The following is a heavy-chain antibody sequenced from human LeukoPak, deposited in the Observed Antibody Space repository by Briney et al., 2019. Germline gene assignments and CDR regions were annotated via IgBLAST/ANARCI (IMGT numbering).Heavy chain of an antibody. D-gene: IGHD3-10*01. CDR2: ISSSGTTI. J-gene: IGHJ4*02. V-gene: IGHV3-48*01. CDR3: ARQRGANFDY. CDR1: GFTFNRYS. Sequence: GASLRLSCAASGFTFNRYSMNWVRQAPGKGLEWISYISSSGTTIYYADSVQGRFIISRDNARNSLYLQMNSLRAEDTAVYYCARQRGANFDYWGQGTLVTVSS.